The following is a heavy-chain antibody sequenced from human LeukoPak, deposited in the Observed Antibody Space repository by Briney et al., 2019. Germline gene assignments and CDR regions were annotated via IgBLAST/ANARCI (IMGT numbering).Heavy chain of an antibody. CDR2: INHSGST. CDR1: GGSFSGYY. D-gene: IGHD3-9*01. CDR3: ARDRLTGYSGEAAFDI. Sequence: SETLSLTCAVYGGSFSGYYWSWIRQPPGKGLEWIGEINHSGSTNYNPSLKSRVTISVDTSKNQFSLRLSSVTAADTAVYYCARDRLTGYSGEAAFDIWGQGTMVTVSS. J-gene: IGHJ3*02. V-gene: IGHV4-34*01.